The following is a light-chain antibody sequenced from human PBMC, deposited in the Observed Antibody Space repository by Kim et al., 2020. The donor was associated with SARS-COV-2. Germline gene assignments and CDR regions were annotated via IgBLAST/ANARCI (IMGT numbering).Light chain of an antibody. CDR1: QSVSSSY. V-gene: IGKV3-20*01. Sequence: WYPGERATHSCRASQSVSSSYLAWYQQKPGQAPRLLIYDASSRATGIPDRFSGSGSGTDFTLTISRLEPEDFAVYYCQQYGGAPRTFGRGTKLEI. J-gene: IGKJ2*01. CDR3: QQYGGAPRT. CDR2: DAS.